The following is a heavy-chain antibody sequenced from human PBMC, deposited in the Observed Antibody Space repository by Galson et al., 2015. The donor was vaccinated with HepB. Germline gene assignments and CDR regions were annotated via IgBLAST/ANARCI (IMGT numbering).Heavy chain of an antibody. D-gene: IGHD4-23*01. V-gene: IGHV3-30*04. CDR2: ISYDGSNK. J-gene: IGHJ4*02. Sequence: SLRLSCAASGFTFSSYAMHWVRQAPGKGLEWVAVISYDGSNKYYADSVKGRFTISRDNSKNTLYLQMNSLRAEDTAVCYCARGVRPTVVTPFGGFDYWGQGTLVTVSS. CDR1: GFTFSSYA. CDR3: ARGVRPTVVTPFGGFDY.